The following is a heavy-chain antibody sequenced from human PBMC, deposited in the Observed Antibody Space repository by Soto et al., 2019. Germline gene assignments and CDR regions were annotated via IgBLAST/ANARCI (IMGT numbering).Heavy chain of an antibody. CDR2: IFYSGST. D-gene: IGHD2-2*03. J-gene: IGHJ6*03. CDR3: ARVKGGYCSSTSCYGKDYSYYMDV. V-gene: IGHV4-59*01. CDR1: GGSISNNY. Sequence: QVQLQESGPGLVKPSGTLSLTCIVSGGSISNNYWSWIRQSPGKGLEWIGYIFYSGSTNYNPSLKSRVTISVDTSKNHFSLNLSSVTAADTAVYYCARVKGGYCSSTSCYGKDYSYYMDVWGKGTTVTVSS.